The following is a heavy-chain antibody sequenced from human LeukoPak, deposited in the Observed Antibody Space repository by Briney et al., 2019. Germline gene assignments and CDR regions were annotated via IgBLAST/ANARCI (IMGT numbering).Heavy chain of an antibody. Sequence: ASVKLSCNPSGYTFTGYYLHWVRQAPGQGLEWMGCINPNTAATIYEEKFRVRITMTKDTSIDTADMEMRSLGYDDAAVYYCARDRVGSCWPRPWYFEVWGKGTMVTVSS. D-gene: IGHD6-19*01. J-gene: IGHJ4*01. V-gene: IGHV1-2*02. CDR2: INPNTAAT. CDR3: ARDRVGSCWPRPWYFEV. CDR1: GYTFTGYY.